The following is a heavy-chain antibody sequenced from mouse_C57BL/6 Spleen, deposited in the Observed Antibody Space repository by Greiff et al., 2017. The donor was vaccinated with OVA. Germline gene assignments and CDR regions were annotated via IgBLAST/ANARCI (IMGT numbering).Heavy chain of an antibody. Sequence: EVKLHESGPGLVKPSQSLSLTCSVTGYSITSGYYWNWIRQFPGNKLEWMGYISYDGSNNYNPSLKNRISITRDTSKNQFFLKLNSVTTEDTATYYCARDEDYDYLLSWFAYWGQGTLVTVSA. D-gene: IGHD2-4*01. CDR1: GYSITSGYY. CDR2: ISYDGSN. J-gene: IGHJ3*01. CDR3: ARDEDYDYLLSWFAY. V-gene: IGHV3-6*01.